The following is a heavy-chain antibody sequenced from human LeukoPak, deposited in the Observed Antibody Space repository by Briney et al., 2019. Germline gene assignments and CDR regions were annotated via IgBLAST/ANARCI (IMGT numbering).Heavy chain of an antibody. D-gene: IGHD4-17*01. Sequence: GGSLRLSCAASGFTFSSYGMHWVRQAPGKGLEWVAFIRYDRSNKYYADSVKGRFTISRDNSKNTLYLQMNSLRAEDTAVYYCAKDLFSLGPSYLTTGTLDYWGQGTLVTVSS. V-gene: IGHV3-30*02. CDR2: IRYDRSNK. CDR3: AKDLFSLGPSYLTTGTLDY. CDR1: GFTFSSYG. J-gene: IGHJ4*02.